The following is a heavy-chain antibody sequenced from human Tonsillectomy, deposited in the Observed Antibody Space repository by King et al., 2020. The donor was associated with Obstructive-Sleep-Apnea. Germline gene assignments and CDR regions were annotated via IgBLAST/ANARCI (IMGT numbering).Heavy chain of an antibody. CDR3: ARRGLITTVTRTGYYYYGMDV. J-gene: IGHJ6*04. D-gene: IGHD4-17*01. Sequence: VQLVESGAEVKKPGESLKISCKGSGYSFTSYWIGWVRQMPGKGLEWMGIIYPGDSDTRYSPSFQGQVTISADKSISTAYLQWSSLKASDTAMYYCARRGLITTVTRTGYYYYGMDVWGKGTTVTVSS. V-gene: IGHV5-51*01. CDR2: IYPGDSDT. CDR1: GYSFTSYW.